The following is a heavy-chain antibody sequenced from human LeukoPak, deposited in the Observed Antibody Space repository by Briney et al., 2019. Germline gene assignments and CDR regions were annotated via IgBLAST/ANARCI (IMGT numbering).Heavy chain of an antibody. J-gene: IGHJ3*02. V-gene: IGHV3-23*01. D-gene: IGHD1-26*01. CDR1: GFTFSNYA. CDR2: ISGSGDSA. CDR3: AKDSDPASSGSYLDAFDI. Sequence: GGSLRLSCAASGFTFSNYAMSWVRQAPGKGLEWVSIISGSGDSAYYADSVKGRFTISRDNSKNTLYLQMNSLRAEDTAVYYCAKDSDPASSGSYLDAFDIWGQGTMVTVSS.